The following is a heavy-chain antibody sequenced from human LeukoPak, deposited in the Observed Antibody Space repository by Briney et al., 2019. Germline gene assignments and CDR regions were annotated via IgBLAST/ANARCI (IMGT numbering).Heavy chain of an antibody. CDR1: GFTFDDYA. CDR2: ISWNSGSI. CDR3: AKDTMGPWGSYDHFDAFDI. D-gene: IGHD1-26*01. V-gene: IGHV3-9*01. Sequence: GGSLGLSCAASGFTFDDYAMHWVRQAPGKGLEWVSGISWNSGSIGYADSVKGRFTISRDNAKNSLYLQMNSLRAEDTALYYCAKDTMGPWGSYDHFDAFDIWGQGTMVTVSS. J-gene: IGHJ3*02.